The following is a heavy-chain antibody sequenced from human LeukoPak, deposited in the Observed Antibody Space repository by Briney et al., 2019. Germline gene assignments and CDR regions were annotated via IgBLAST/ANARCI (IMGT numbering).Heavy chain of an antibody. CDR1: GGSFSSHY. J-gene: IGHJ4*02. CDR3: ARLEMAVIAG. Sequence: SETLSLTCTVPGGSFSSHYWSWIRQPPGKGLEWIGYISYIGSTNYNPSLKSRVTISVDTSKNQFSLKLTSVTAAHTAVYYCARLEMAVIAGWGQGTQVSVSS. CDR2: ISYIGST. V-gene: IGHV4-59*11. D-gene: IGHD5-24*01.